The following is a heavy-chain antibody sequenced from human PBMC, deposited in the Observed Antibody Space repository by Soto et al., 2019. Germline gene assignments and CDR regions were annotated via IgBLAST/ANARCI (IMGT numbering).Heavy chain of an antibody. CDR1: GFAFSTYG. J-gene: IGHJ4*02. Sequence: QVQLVESGGGVIQPGKSLRLSCSASGFAFSTYGMHWVRQAPGKGLEWVAVIWADGSRQFYGDSVKGRFTMSRDNSKNTLYLQMNSLRVDDTAVYYCVGGTGYWGRSDYWGQGTVVTVSS. D-gene: IGHD3-9*01. CDR3: VGGTGYWGRSDY. V-gene: IGHV3-33*08. CDR2: IWADGSRQ.